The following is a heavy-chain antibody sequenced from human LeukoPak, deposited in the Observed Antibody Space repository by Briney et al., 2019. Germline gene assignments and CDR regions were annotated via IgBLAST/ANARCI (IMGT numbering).Heavy chain of an antibody. Sequence: GGSLRLSCAASGFTFSSYAMSWVRQAPGKGLEWVSAISGSGGSTYYADSVKGRFTISRDNSKNTLYLQMNSLRAEDTAVYYYAARIAVAGYGLDYWGQGTLVTVSS. CDR1: GFTFSSYA. CDR2: ISGSGGST. J-gene: IGHJ4*02. CDR3: AARIAVAGYGLDY. V-gene: IGHV3-23*01. D-gene: IGHD6-19*01.